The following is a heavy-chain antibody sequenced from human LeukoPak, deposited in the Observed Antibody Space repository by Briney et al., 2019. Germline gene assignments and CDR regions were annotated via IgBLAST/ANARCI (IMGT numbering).Heavy chain of an antibody. CDR3: ARVLGYDSSGYYRGYFDY. CDR2: IYSAGTT. J-gene: IGHJ4*02. D-gene: IGHD3-22*01. CDR1: GFTFSSYA. V-gene: IGHV3-53*04. Sequence: GGSLSLSCAASGFTFSSYAMSWVRQAPGKGLEWVSVIYSAGTTYYADSVKGRFTISRQNPENTLFLQMNSLRPEDTAVYYCARVLGYDSSGYYRGYFDYWGQGTLVTVSS.